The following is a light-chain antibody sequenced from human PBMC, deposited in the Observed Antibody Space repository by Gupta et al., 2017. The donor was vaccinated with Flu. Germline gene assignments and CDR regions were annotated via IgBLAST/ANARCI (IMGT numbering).Light chain of an antibody. J-gene: IGKJ4*01. CDR1: QDIRIT. CDR2: NAS. CDR3: LHDHNYPLT. Sequence: AIQMAQSPYSLSASVGDGVTVTCRASQDIRITLGWYQQKPGKAPKLLIYNASTLQTGVPSRFSGSGSGTDFTLTISSLQAEDFATYYCLHDHNYPLTVGGGTKVEIK. V-gene: IGKV1-6*01.